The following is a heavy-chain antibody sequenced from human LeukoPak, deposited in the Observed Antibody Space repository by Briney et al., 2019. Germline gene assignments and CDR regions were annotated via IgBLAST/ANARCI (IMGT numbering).Heavy chain of an antibody. CDR2: ISSSSSYI. CDR3: ARDPKGGGYPGSLFDY. CDR1: GFTFSSYS. Sequence: GGSLRLSCAASGFTFSSYSMNWVRQAPGKGLEWVSSISSSSSYIYYADSVKGRFTISRDNAKNSLYLQMNSLRAEDTAVYYCARDPKGGGYPGSLFDYWGQGTLVTVSS. V-gene: IGHV3-21*01. D-gene: IGHD5-12*01. J-gene: IGHJ4*02.